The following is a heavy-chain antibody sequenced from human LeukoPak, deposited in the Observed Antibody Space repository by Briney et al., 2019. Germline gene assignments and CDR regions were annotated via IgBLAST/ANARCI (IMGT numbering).Heavy chain of an antibody. V-gene: IGHV1-2*02. CDR1: AYTFTVYY. D-gene: IGHD2-15*01. J-gene: IGHJ4*02. CDR3: ARDHCSGGRCYSEGADNNY. Sequence: ASVTVSFKASAYTFTVYYIHWVRQAPGQGLEWMGWINPNSGGTNYAQKFQGRVTMTRNTSISTAYMEVSRLRSDDTAMYYCARDHCSGGRCYSEGADNNYWGQGTLVTVSS. CDR2: INPNSGGT.